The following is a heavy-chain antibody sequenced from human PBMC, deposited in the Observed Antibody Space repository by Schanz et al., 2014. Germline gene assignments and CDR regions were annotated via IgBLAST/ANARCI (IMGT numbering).Heavy chain of an antibody. CDR3: ASSGAGYSSSWDFDY. D-gene: IGHD6-13*01. CDR1: GYTFTSDS. Sequence: QVQLLQSGAEVKKPGASMKVSCKASGYTFTSDSMHWVRQAPGQGLEWMGMINPSGGSTTYAQKFQGGVTMTADKSTFTAYMDVSSLRSEDTAVYYCASSGAGYSSSWDFDYWGQGTLXTVSS. J-gene: IGHJ4*02. CDR2: INPSGGST. V-gene: IGHV1-46*01.